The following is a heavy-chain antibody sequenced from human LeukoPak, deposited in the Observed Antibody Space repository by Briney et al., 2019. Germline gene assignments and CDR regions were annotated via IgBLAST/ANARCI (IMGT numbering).Heavy chain of an antibody. CDR1: GGSISSYY. J-gene: IGHJ6*03. D-gene: IGHD3-10*01. CDR2: IYYSGST. V-gene: IGHV4-59*12. Sequence: SETLSLTCTVSGGSISSYYWSWIRQPPGKGLEWIGYIYYSGSTNYNPSLKSRVTISVDTSKNQFSLKLSSVTAADTAVYYCARGVLWFGEYYYYYMDVWGKGTTVTVSS. CDR3: ARGVLWFGEYYYYYMDV.